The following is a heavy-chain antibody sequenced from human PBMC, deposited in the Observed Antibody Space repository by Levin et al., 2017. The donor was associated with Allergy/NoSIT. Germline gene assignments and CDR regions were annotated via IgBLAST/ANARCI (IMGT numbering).Heavy chain of an antibody. V-gene: IGHV3-33*01. CDR3: ARDPSGSYYKVYYYMDV. CDR2: IWYDGSNK. J-gene: IGHJ6*03. CDR1: GFTFSSYG. D-gene: IGHD3-10*01. Sequence: GGSLRLSCAASGFTFSSYGMHWVRQAPGKGLEWVAVIWYDGSNKYYADSVKGRFTISRDNSKNTLYLQMNSLRAEDTAVYYCARDPSGSYYKVYYYMDVWGKGTTVTVSS.